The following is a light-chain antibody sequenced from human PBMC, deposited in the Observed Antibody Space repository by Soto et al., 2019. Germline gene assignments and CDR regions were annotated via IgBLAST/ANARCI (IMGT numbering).Light chain of an antibody. CDR2: KVS. V-gene: IGKV2-30*01. Sequence: DVVMTQSPLSLPVTLGQPASISCRSSQSLVYSDGNTYLNWFQQRPGQSPRRLIYKVSNRDSGVPDRLSGSGSGADFTLKISRVEAEDVGVYYCMHGILWPWTFGQGTKVEIE. CDR1: QSLVYSDGNTY. CDR3: MHGILWPWT. J-gene: IGKJ1*01.